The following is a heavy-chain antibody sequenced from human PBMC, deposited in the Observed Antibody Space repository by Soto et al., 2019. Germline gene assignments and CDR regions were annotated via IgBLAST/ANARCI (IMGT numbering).Heavy chain of an antibody. CDR2: IYWDDDK. J-gene: IGHJ5*02. V-gene: IGHV2-5*02. CDR1: GFSLSTSGVG. CDR3: AHRRGLRYFDSSFPWFDP. D-gene: IGHD3-9*01. Sequence: SGPTLVNPTQTLTLTCTFSGFSLSTSGVGVGWIRQPPGKALEWLALIYWDDDKRYSPSLKSRLTITKDTSKNQVVLTMTNMDPVDTATYYCAHRRGLRYFDSSFPWFDPWGQGTLVTVSS.